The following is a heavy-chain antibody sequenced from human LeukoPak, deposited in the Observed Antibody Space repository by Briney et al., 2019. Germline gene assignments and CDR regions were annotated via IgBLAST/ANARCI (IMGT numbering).Heavy chain of an antibody. CDR1: GFTFSSYA. V-gene: IGHV3-30-3*01. D-gene: IGHD3-22*01. J-gene: IGHJ6*02. Sequence: GRSLRLSCAASGFTFSSYAMHWVRQAPGKGLEWVAVISYDGSNKYYADSVKGRFTISRDNSKNTLYLQMNSLRAEDTAVYYCAREREATRLYYYYYYYGMGVWGQGTTVTVSS. CDR2: ISYDGSNK. CDR3: AREREATRLYYYYYYYGMGV.